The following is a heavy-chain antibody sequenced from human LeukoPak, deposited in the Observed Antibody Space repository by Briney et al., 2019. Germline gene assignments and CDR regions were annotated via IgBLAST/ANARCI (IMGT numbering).Heavy chain of an antibody. CDR2: IYYSGST. CDR1: GGSISSYY. J-gene: IGHJ4*02. V-gene: IGHV4-59*01. D-gene: IGHD5-12*01. CDR3: ARGYIISWYCFNY. Sequence: SSETLSLTCTVSGGSISSYYWSWIRQPPGKGLEWIGYIYYSGSTNYNPSLKSRVTVSVDTSKNQFSLKLSSVTAADTAVYYCARGYIISWYCFNYWGQGTLVPVSS.